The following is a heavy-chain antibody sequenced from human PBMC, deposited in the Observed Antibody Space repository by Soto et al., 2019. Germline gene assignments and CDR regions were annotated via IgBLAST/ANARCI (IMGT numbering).Heavy chain of an antibody. J-gene: IGHJ6*02. CDR2: IWYDGYNK. Sequence: GGSLRLSCAASGFTFNNYNMHWVRQAPGKGLEWVAGIWYDGYNKYYADSVTGRFTISRDNSRNTLYLQVNSLGAEDTALYYCARGGYCIITSWPYYDYGLDVWGQGTTVTVSS. CDR3: ARGGYCIITSWPYYDYGLDV. D-gene: IGHD2-2*01. CDR1: GFTFNNYN. V-gene: IGHV3-33*01.